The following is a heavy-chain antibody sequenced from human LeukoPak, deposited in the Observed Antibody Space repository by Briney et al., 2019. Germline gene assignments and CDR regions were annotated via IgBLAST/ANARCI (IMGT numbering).Heavy chain of an antibody. J-gene: IGHJ4*02. CDR3: ARDAVCTNGVWYDSGDY. Sequence: ASVKVSCKASGYTFTGYYMHWVRQAPGQGLEWMGWINPNSGGTNYAQKFQGRVTMTRDTSISTAYMELSSLRSEDTAVYYCARDAVCTNGVWYDSGDYWGQGTLVTVSS. CDR2: INPNSGGT. V-gene: IGHV1-2*02. CDR1: GYTFTGYY. D-gene: IGHD2-8*01.